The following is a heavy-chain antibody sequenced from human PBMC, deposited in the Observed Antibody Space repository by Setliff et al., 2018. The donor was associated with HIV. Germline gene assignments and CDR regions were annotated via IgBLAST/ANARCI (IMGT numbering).Heavy chain of an antibody. J-gene: IGHJ3*01. CDR2: LYYSGST. D-gene: IGHD5-12*01. CDR1: GASIRSYY. Sequence: SETLSLTCIVSGASIRSYYWAWIRPSPGRGLQYLGHLYYSGSTNYNPSLKSRITMSMDTSKNQFSLQLSSVTAADTAVYYCARIPWVATLWGGAFDLWGHGTMVTVSS. V-gene: IGHV4-59*01. CDR3: ARIPWVATLWGGAFDL.